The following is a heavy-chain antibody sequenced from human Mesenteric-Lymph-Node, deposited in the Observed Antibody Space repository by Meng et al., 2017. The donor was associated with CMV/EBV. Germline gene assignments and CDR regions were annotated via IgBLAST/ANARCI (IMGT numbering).Heavy chain of an antibody. CDR1: GFTFSSYA. Sequence: SLKISCAASGFTFSSYAMNWVRQAPGKGLEWVSAISGSGGRTHYADSVKGRFTSSRDNSKNTLYLQMNSLRAEDTAVYYCAKIPNWNFPYFDYWGQGTLVTVSS. J-gene: IGHJ4*02. CDR3: AKIPNWNFPYFDY. D-gene: IGHD1-7*01. CDR2: ISGSGGRT. V-gene: IGHV3-23*01.